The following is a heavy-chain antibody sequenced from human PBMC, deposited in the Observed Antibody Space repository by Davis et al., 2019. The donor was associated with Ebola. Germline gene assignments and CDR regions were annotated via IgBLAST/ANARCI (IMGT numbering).Heavy chain of an antibody. V-gene: IGHV3-30-3*01. J-gene: IGHJ5*02. CDR2: ISYDGSNK. CDR3: ARDRDWKPHLAMVGGSWFDP. D-gene: IGHD6-19*01. Sequence: PGGSLRLSCAASGFTFSSYAMHWVRQAPGKGLEWVAVISYDGSNKYYADSVKGRFTISRDNSKNTLYLQMNSLRAEDTAVYYCARDRDWKPHLAMVGGSWFDPWGQGTLVTVSS. CDR1: GFTFSSYA.